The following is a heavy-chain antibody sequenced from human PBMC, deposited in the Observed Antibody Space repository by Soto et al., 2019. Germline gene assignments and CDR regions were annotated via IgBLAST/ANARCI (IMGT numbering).Heavy chain of an antibody. CDR3: TRVCNYYDSSVPCCDF. CDR1: GFTFSSYA. CDR2: ISSSGSNK. J-gene: IGHJ4*02. Sequence: PGGSLRLSCAASGFTFSSYAMHWVRQAPGKGLEYVSAISSSGSNKYYADSVKGRFTISRDNCKNTLYLQMNSLRDEDTALYYCTRVCNYYDSSVPCCDFWAEGTVVTVSS. D-gene: IGHD3-22*01. V-gene: IGHV3-30*04.